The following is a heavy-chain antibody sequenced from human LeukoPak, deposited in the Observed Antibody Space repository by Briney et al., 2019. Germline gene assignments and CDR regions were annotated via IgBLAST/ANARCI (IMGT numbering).Heavy chain of an antibody. CDR3: ARTIWGTNYYDSSGLLDY. D-gene: IGHD3-22*01. CDR1: GVTLSSYA. J-gene: IGHJ4*02. Sequence: GRSLRLSCAASGVTLSSYAMHWVRQAPGKGLEWVAGISYDGSNKYYADSVKGRFTISRDNSKNTLYLQMNSLRAEDTAVYYCARTIWGTNYYDSSGLLDYWGQGTLVTVSS. V-gene: IGHV3-30*01. CDR2: ISYDGSNK.